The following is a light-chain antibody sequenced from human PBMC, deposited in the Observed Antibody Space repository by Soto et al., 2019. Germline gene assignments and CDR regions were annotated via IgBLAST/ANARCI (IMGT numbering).Light chain of an antibody. CDR3: QHRQTSPWT. Sequence: EIVLTQSPATLSLSPGERATLSCRASQSVDSYVVWYQQKPGQAPRALIYDASNRATGVPARFSGSGSGTDFTLTISSLEPEDFAVYYCQHRQTSPWTFGQGTKVEIK. CDR2: DAS. J-gene: IGKJ1*01. V-gene: IGKV3-11*01. CDR1: QSVDSY.